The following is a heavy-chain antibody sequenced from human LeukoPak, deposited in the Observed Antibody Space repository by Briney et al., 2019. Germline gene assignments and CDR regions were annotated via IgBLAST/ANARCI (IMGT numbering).Heavy chain of an antibody. D-gene: IGHD6-13*01. V-gene: IGHV1-2*06. CDR2: INPNSGGT. J-gene: IGHJ6*02. CDR1: GYTFTGYY. Sequence: ASVKVSCKASGYTFTGYYMHWVRQAPGQGLEWMGRINPNSGGTNYAQKFQGRVTMTRDTSISTAYMELSRLRSGDTAVYYCARDLEYSSSWYVLYYYGMDVWGQGTTVTVSS. CDR3: ARDLEYSSSWYVLYYYGMDV.